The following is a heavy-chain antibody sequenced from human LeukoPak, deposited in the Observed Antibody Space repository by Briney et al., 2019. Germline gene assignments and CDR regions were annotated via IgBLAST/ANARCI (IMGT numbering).Heavy chain of an antibody. CDR2: INTNTGNP. Sequence: GASVKVSCKASGYTFTSYAMNWVRQAPGQGLEWMGWINTNTGNPTYAQGFTGRFVFSLDTSVSTAYLQISSLKAEDTAVYYCARGPPNYYGSGSYSLFDYWGQGTLVTVSS. D-gene: IGHD3-10*01. J-gene: IGHJ4*02. CDR1: GYTFTSYA. V-gene: IGHV7-4-1*02. CDR3: ARGPPNYYGSGSYSLFDY.